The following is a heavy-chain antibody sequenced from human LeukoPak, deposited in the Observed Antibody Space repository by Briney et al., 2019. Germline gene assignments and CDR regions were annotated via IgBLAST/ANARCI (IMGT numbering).Heavy chain of an antibody. J-gene: IGHJ6*02. Sequence: PGGSLRLSCAASGFTFSSYAMSWVRQAPGKGLEWVSAISGSGGSTYYADSVKGRLTISRDNSKNTLYLQMNSLRAEDTAVYYCAKDGYSSGWSREDGMDVWGQGTTVTVSS. CDR1: GFTFSSYA. CDR2: ISGSGGST. D-gene: IGHD6-19*01. CDR3: AKDGYSSGWSREDGMDV. V-gene: IGHV3-23*01.